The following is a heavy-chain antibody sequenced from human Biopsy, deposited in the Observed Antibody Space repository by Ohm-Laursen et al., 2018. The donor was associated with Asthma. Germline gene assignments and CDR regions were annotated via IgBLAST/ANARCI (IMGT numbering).Heavy chain of an antibody. D-gene: IGHD5-12*01. CDR1: GGTFGRYA. CDR2: IIPIFGTA. J-gene: IGHJ6*02. Sequence: GSSLKVSCKASGGTFGRYAISWVRQAPGQGLEWMGGIIPIFGTANYAQKFQGRVTITADESTSTAYMELSSLRSEDTAVYYCARHPYVDGSDNYYYRGNDYCLGMDVWGQGTTVTVSS. V-gene: IGHV1-69*01. CDR3: ARHPYVDGSDNYYYRGNDYCLGMDV.